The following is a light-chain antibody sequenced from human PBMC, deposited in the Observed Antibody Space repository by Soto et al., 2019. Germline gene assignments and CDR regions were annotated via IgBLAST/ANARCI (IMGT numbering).Light chain of an antibody. V-gene: IGLV1-44*01. CDR3: AAWDDSLNGYV. Sequence: QSVLTQPPSASGTPGGRVTISCSGSSSNIGSNTVNWYQQLPGTAPKLLIYSNNQRPSGVPDLFSGSKSGTSASLAISGLQSEDEADYYCAAWDDSLNGYVFGTGTKVTVL. J-gene: IGLJ1*01. CDR2: SNN. CDR1: SSNIGSNT.